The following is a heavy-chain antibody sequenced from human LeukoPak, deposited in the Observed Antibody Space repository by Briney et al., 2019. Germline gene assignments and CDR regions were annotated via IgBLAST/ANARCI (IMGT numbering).Heavy chain of an antibody. CDR1: GGSITRNNYY. D-gene: IGHD5-18*01. V-gene: IGHV4-39*01. CDR3: ARQSGYSYGFDY. Sequence: NTSETLSLTCTVSGGSITRNNYYWGWIRQTPGKGLEWIGTIYYSGSTFNNPSLKNRVTMSVDTSKNQFSLKLSSVTAADTAVYYCARQSGYSYGFDYWGQGTLVTVSS. CDR2: IYYSGST. J-gene: IGHJ4*02.